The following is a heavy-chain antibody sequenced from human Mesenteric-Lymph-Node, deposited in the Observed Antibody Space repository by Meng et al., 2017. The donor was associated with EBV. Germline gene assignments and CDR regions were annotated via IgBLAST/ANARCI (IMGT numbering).Heavy chain of an antibody. CDR1: GLTFSTYG. CDR2: ITFDGSQK. V-gene: IGHV3-30*03. J-gene: IGHJ4*02. Sequence: QVQLVESGXGVVQPGRXLRLSCVASGLTFSTYGMHWVRQAPGKGLEWVSFITFDGSQKYYADSVKGRFTISRDNSKNTLYLQMNSLRAEDTAIYYCEVVVTATLDYWGQGTLVTVSS. CDR3: EVVVTATLDY. D-gene: IGHD2-15*01.